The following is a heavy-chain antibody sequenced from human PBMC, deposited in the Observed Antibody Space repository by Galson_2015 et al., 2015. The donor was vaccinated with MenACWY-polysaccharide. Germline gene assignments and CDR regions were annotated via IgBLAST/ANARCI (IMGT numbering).Heavy chain of an antibody. J-gene: IGHJ6*02. CDR2: INHSGST. Sequence: SETLSLTCAVYGGSFSGYYWSWIRQPPGKGLEWIGEINHSGSTNYNPSLKSRVTISVDTSKNQFSLKLSSVTAADTAVYYCAREVWGFTLDVWGQGTTVTVSS. D-gene: IGHD3-16*01. CDR3: AREVWGFTLDV. CDR1: GGSFSGYY. V-gene: IGHV4-34*01.